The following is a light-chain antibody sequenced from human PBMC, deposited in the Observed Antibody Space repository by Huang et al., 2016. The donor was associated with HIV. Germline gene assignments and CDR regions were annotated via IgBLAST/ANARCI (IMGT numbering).Light chain of an antibody. CDR2: GAS. Sequence: DIQMTQSPASLSASVGDLVTITCRATTIMNWSQQKPGKAPTLLIYGASTLQSGVPSRFSGSGSGTDFTLTISSLQPEDFTTYYCQQSYNTPPTFGQGTKVEI. CDR3: QQSYNTPPT. CDR1: TIM. V-gene: IGKV1-39*01. J-gene: IGKJ1*01.